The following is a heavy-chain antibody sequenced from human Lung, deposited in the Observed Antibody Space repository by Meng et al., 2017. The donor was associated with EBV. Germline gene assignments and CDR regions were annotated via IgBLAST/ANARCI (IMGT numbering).Heavy chain of an antibody. CDR3: ARALFDYYDSSGYYDY. V-gene: IGHV4-34*01. Sequence: QVQLQQWGAGLFKPSETLSLTCAVYGGSFSGYYWSWIRQPPGKGLEWIGEINHSGSTNYNPSLKSRVTISVDTSKNQFSLKLSSVTAADTAVYYCARALFDYYDSSGYYDYWGQGTLVTVSS. CDR1: GGSFSGYY. CDR2: INHSGST. D-gene: IGHD3-22*01. J-gene: IGHJ4*02.